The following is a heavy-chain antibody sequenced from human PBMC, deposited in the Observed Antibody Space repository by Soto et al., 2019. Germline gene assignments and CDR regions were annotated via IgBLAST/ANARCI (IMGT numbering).Heavy chain of an antibody. V-gene: IGHV2-5*01. Sequence: QITLKESGPALVKPPQTLTLTCTFSGFSLTTSGVAVGWNLLPPGKALGCLALIYWNDDERYSPSLRSRLTITKDPSKTQVVLTMTNMDAVDTATYYCAPSRRSSGDAFDFWGQGTMVTVSS. CDR2: IYWNDDE. CDR1: GFSLTTSGVA. D-gene: IGHD6-6*01. J-gene: IGHJ3*01. CDR3: APSRRSSGDAFDF.